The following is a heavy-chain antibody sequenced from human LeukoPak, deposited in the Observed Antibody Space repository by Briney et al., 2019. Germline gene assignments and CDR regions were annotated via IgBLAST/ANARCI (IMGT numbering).Heavy chain of an antibody. CDR1: GFTFNNYG. CDR3: VPLRFLEWSLGY. V-gene: IGHV3-30*02. Sequence: AGGSLRLSCAASGFTFNNYGMHWVRQAPGKGLEWVAFIRYNGNNQYYADSVKGRFTISRDNSKNTLYLQMNSLRAEDTAVYYCVPLRFLEWSLGYWGQGTLVTVSS. CDR2: IRYNGNNQ. D-gene: IGHD3-3*01. J-gene: IGHJ4*02.